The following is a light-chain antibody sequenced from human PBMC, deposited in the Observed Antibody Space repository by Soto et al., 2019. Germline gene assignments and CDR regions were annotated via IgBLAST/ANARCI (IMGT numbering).Light chain of an antibody. V-gene: IGKV3-20*01. CDR2: GAS. J-gene: IGKJ3*01. CDR3: QQYGRSQYT. Sequence: EIVLTQSPGTLSFSPGESATLSCRASQSVDGTYLAWYQHKPGQAPRLLIYGASSRATGIPDRFSGSGSGTDFTLTISRLEPEDLAVYYCQQYGRSQYTFGPGTKVNI. CDR1: QSVDGTY.